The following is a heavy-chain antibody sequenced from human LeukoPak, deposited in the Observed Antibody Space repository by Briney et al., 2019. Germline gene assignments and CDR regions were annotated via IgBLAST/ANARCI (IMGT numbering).Heavy chain of an antibody. CDR3: ARERSGYELDY. CDR2: ISGDSNNI. V-gene: IGHV3-48*04. J-gene: IGHJ4*02. D-gene: IGHD5-12*01. Sequence: GGSLRLSCAASGFTFSPYSMNWVRQGPGKGLEWIAYISGDSNNIYYADSVKGRFTISRDNAKNSVYLHMNRLRAEDTAVYYCARERSGYELDYWGQGTLVTVSS. CDR1: GFTFSPYS.